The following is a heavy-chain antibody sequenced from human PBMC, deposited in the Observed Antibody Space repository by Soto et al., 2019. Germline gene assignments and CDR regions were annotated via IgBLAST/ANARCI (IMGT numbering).Heavy chain of an antibody. CDR3: TRGQGNH. J-gene: IGHJ4*02. V-gene: IGHV1-8*01. Sequence: QVQLVQSGAEVKKPGASVRVSCKASGYTFTSYDIYWVRQATGQGLEWMGWMNPFSGNAVYTQKFQDRVTMTRHTSINTAYMEMSGLRSEDTAVYYCTRGQGNHWGQGSLVTVSS. CDR1: GYTFTSYD. CDR2: MNPFSGNA.